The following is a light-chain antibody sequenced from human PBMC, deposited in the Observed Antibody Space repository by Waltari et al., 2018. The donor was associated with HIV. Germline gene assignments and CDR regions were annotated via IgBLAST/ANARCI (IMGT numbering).Light chain of an antibody. Sequence: SYDLTQTPSVSVSPGQTARINCSRGALPQKDSSWYRQKAGQAPMLLIFKDIERPSGIPERISGSGSGTGVTLTISDVQAEDEGDYFCQSTDYDGTWVFGGGTKLTVL. V-gene: IGLV3-25*03. CDR1: ALPQKD. CDR3: QSTDYDGTWV. CDR2: KDI. J-gene: IGLJ3*02.